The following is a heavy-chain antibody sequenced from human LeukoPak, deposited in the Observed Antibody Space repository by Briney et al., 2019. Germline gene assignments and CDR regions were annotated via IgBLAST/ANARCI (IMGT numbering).Heavy chain of an antibody. CDR3: ARVGVGTVAGNYFDD. D-gene: IGHD6-19*01. CDR1: RFTVSSSY. J-gene: IGHJ4*02. Sequence: GGSLRLSCTASRFTVSSSYLTWVRQAPGKGLEWVSLIYGGGGTYYADSVKGRFTISRHNSDNTLYLEMNSLRPDDTAVYYCARVGVGTVAGNYFDDWGQGTLVTVSS. CDR2: IYGGGGT. V-gene: IGHV3-53*04.